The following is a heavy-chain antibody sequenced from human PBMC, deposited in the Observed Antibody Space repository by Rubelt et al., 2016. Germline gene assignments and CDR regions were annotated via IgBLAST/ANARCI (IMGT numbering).Heavy chain of an antibody. CDR3: ARDVGGNSVLYYFDY. J-gene: IGHJ4*02. V-gene: IGHV1-46*01. CDR1: GYTLTRYS. D-gene: IGHD4-23*01. CDR2: NNPGSDNI. Sequence: QVQLVQSGAEVKKPGASVKVSCKASGYTLTRYSIHWVRQTPGQGLEWMAMNNPGSDNIVYAEKCQGRVTLTRDTSTGTVYMELSSLRSDDTAVYYCARDVGGNSVLYYFDYWGQGTLVTVSS.